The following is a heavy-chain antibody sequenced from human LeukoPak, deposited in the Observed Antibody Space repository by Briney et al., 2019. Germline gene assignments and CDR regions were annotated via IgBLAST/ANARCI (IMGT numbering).Heavy chain of an antibody. CDR2: IRYDGSNK. CDR3: AKAEGADPDAFDI. D-gene: IGHD3-16*01. Sequence: TGGSLRLSCAASGFTFSSYGMHWVRQAPGKGLEWVAFIRYDGSNKYYADSVKGRFTISRDNSKNTLYLQMNSLRAEDTAVYYCAKAEGADPDAFDIWGQGTMVTVSS. V-gene: IGHV3-30*02. J-gene: IGHJ3*02. CDR1: GFTFSSYG.